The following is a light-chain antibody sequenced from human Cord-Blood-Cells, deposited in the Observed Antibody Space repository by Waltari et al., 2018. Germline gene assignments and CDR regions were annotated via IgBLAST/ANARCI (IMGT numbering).Light chain of an antibody. CDR1: QSVSSY. J-gene: IGKJ2*01. CDR3: QQRSNWPPYT. CDR2: DAS. Sequence: EIVLTQSPATLSLSPGERATLSCRASQSVSSYLAWYQQNPGQAPRLLIYDASNSATGIPARFSGSGSGTDFTLTISNLEPEDFAVYYCQQRSNWPPYTFGQGTKLEIK. V-gene: IGKV3-11*01.